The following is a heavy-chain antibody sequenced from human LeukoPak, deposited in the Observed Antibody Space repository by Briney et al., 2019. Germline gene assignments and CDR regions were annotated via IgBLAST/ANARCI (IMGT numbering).Heavy chain of an antibody. CDR2: INQDGSEN. V-gene: IGHV3-7*01. D-gene: IGHD6-13*01. Sequence: GGSLRLSCAASEFTVSGYWMNSVRQAPGKGPEWVANINQDGSENHYVDSVKGPFTISRDNAKNSLFLQINSLGVEDTAVFYCARDGFVGAADYWGQGTLVTVSS. CDR3: ARDGFVGAADY. J-gene: IGHJ4*02. CDR1: EFTVSGYW.